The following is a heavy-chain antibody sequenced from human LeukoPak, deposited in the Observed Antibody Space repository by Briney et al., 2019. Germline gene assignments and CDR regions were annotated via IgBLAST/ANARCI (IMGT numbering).Heavy chain of an antibody. CDR1: GYTFTGYY. V-gene: IGHV1-2*02. CDR2: INPNSGGT. CDR3: ARDSDTIFGVVIISPDAFDI. Sequence: ASVKVSCKASGYTFTGYYMHWVRQAPGQGLEWMGWINPNSGGTNYAQKFQGRVTMTRDTSISTAYMELSRLRSDDTAVYYCARDSDTIFGVVIISPDAFDIWGQGTMVTVSS. J-gene: IGHJ3*02. D-gene: IGHD3-3*01.